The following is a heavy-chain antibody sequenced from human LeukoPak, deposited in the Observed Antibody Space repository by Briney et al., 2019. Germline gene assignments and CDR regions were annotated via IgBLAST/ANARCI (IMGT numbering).Heavy chain of an antibody. V-gene: IGHV1-69*06. J-gene: IGHJ4*02. Sequence: SVKVSCKASGGTFSSYAISWVRQAPGQGLEWMGGIIPIFGTANYAQKFQGRVTITADKSTSTAYMELSSLRSEDTAVYYCARGDGYNYDHPNFDYWGQGTLVTVSS. D-gene: IGHD5-24*01. CDR2: IIPIFGTA. CDR1: GGTFSSYA. CDR3: ARGDGYNYDHPNFDY.